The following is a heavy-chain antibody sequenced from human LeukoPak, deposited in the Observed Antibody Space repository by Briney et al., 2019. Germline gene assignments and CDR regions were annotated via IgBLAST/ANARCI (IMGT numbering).Heavy chain of an antibody. V-gene: IGHV3-23*01. Sequence: AGSLRLSCAASGVTFSSYAMSWVRQPPGKGLEWVSAISGSGGSTYYADPVKGRFTISRDNSKNTLSLQMTSPRADDTAVYYCAKERGAAAGTAFDYWGQGTLVTVSS. D-gene: IGHD6-13*01. J-gene: IGHJ4*02. CDR2: ISGSGGST. CDR1: GVTFSSYA. CDR3: AKERGAAAGTAFDY.